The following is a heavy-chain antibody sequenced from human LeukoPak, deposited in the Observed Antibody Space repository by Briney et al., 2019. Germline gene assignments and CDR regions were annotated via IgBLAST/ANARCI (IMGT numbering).Heavy chain of an antibody. Sequence: GGSLRLSCAASGFTFSSYAMQWVRQAPGKGLEWVAIISYDGSTEYYADSVKGRFTISRDNSKNTLYLQMNSLRAEDTAVYYCARDDRTSGSFDYWGQGTLVTVSS. CDR1: GFTFSSYA. CDR2: ISYDGSTE. CDR3: ARDDRTSGSFDY. D-gene: IGHD1-1*01. V-gene: IGHV3-30-3*01. J-gene: IGHJ4*02.